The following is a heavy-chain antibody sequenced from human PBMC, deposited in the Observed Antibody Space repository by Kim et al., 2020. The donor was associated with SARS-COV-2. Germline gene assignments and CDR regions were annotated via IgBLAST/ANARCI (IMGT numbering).Heavy chain of an antibody. CDR3: ARSAYRTMFDY. J-gene: IGHJ4*01. D-gene: IGHD5-18*01. V-gene: IGHV3-74*01. Sequence: ADSGRGRFTVCRDNAKNTVYLQINSVRDDDMAVYYCARSAYRTMFDYWGQGTLVTVSS.